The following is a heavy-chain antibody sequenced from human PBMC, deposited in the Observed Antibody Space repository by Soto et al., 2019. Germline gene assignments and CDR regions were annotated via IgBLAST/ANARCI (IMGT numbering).Heavy chain of an antibody. V-gene: IGHV4-4*02. CDR2: IYHSGST. CDR3: AREGGDGPSMDG. J-gene: IGHJ6*02. Sequence: QVQLQESGPGLVKPSGTLPLTCAVSGGSISSSNWWSWVRQPPGKGLEWMGEIYHSGSTNYNPSLKSRVTISVGQSKNQFSLKLSSFAAAATAVYYCAREGGDGPSMDGWGQGTTVTVSS. CDR1: GGSISSSNW. D-gene: IGHD2-21*02.